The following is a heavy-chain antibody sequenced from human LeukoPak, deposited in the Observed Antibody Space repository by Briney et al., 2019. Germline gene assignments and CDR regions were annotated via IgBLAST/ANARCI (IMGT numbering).Heavy chain of an antibody. CDR1: GGSFSGYY. V-gene: IGHV4-34*01. Sequence: SETLSLTCAVYGGSFSGYYWSWIRQPPGKGLEWIGEINHSGSTNYNPSLKSRVTISVDTSKNQFSLKLSSVTAADTAVYYCARSGKGGYCSGGSCYPTHYYYYGMDVWGQGTTVTVSS. D-gene: IGHD2-15*01. CDR3: ARSGKGGYCSGGSCYPTHYYYYGMDV. CDR2: INHSGST. J-gene: IGHJ6*02.